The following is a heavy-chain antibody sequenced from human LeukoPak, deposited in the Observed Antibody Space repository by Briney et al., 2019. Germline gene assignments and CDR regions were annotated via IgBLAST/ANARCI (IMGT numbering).Heavy chain of an antibody. Sequence: GRSLRLSCPASGFTFTSYWMHWVRHPPGKGLVWVSRINSEGSSTSYADSVKGRFTISRDNAKNTLYLQMNSLRDEDTAVYYCALIGGYSYGAWGQGTLVTVSS. D-gene: IGHD5-18*01. J-gene: IGHJ5*02. V-gene: IGHV3-74*01. CDR3: ALIGGYSYGA. CDR1: GFTFTSYW. CDR2: INSEGSST.